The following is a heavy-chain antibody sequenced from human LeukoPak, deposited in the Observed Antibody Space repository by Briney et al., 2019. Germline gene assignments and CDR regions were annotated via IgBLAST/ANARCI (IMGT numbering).Heavy chain of an antibody. D-gene: IGHD2-2*01. Sequence: GASVKVSCKASGGTFSSYAISWVRQAPGQGLEWMGGIIPIFGTANYAQKFQGRVTITTDESTSTAYMELSSLRSEDTAVYYCARVDCGSTSCAYYYYMDVWGKGTTVTVSS. CDR2: IIPIFGTA. CDR1: GGTFSSYA. V-gene: IGHV1-69*05. J-gene: IGHJ6*03. CDR3: ARVDCGSTSCAYYYYMDV.